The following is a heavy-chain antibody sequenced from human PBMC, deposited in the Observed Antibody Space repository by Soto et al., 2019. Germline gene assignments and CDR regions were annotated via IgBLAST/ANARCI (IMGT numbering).Heavy chain of an antibody. Sequence: TLSLTCAVSGGSINSGGYSWSWIRQPPGKGLEWIGYIYHSGSTYYNPSLKSRVTISVDRSKNQFSLKLSSVTAADTAVYYCASFWSDYFDYWGQGXLGTVSS. D-gene: IGHD3-3*01. CDR1: GGSINSGGYS. CDR3: ASFWSDYFDY. J-gene: IGHJ4*02. V-gene: IGHV4-30-2*01. CDR2: IYHSGST.